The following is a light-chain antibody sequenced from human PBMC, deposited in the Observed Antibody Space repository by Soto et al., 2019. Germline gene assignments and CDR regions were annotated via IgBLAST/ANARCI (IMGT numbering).Light chain of an antibody. CDR1: SSAV. CDR2: EDN. Sequence: QSVLTQPASVNGCSGKSITISCTGASSAVSWCQHHPGKAPQLIIYEDNKRPSRVSNRFSGSKSGNTASLTITGLQAEDEATYCISDDGMMFGGGTKVTVL. J-gene: IGLJ3*02. V-gene: IGLV2-23*01. CDR3: SDDGMM.